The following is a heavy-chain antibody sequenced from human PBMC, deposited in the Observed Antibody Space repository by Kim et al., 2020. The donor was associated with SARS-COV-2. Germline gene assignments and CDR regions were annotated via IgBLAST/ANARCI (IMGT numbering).Heavy chain of an antibody. CDR2: ITWNSDSI. V-gene: IGHV3-9*02. J-gene: IGHJ4*02. CDR1: GFSSGDYA. D-gene: IGHD1-1*01. Sequence: GGSLRLSCAASGFSSGDYAMHWVRQVPGKGLEWVSGITWNSDSIAYTDSVKGRFTISRDNVKNSLYLQMNSLRTEDTAFYYCAKRATTTYFFTSWGRGTLVTVSS. CDR3: AKRATTTYFFTS.